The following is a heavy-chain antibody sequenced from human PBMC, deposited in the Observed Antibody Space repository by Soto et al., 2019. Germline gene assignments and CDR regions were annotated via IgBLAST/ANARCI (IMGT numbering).Heavy chain of an antibody. V-gene: IGHV1-3*01. D-gene: IGHD2-2*01. CDR3: ARTDCSSTSCYNYYYYGMDV. CDR2: INPVNGDT. Sequence: ASVKVSCKTSGYSFTKYGLHWVRQAPGQRLEWMGWINPVNGDTKYSQKFQGRVTITRDTSATTVYMELSSRRSEDSAVFYCARTDCSSTSCYNYYYYGMDVWGQGTTVTVSS. J-gene: IGHJ6*02. CDR1: GYSFTKYG.